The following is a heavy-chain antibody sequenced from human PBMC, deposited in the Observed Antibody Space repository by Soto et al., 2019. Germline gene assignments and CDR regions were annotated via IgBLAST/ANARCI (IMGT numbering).Heavy chain of an antibody. D-gene: IGHD1-1*01. Sequence: GGSLRLSGAASVLTFIGKKYVAWVRQAPGKGLEWVSALYDVDGSFYADSVKGRFTTSSDSSKTTVYLQMNGLRPDDTAVYYCATWHEREHAYDVWGQGTTVTVSS. CDR1: VLTFIGKKY. J-gene: IGHJ3*01. CDR3: ATWHEREHAYDV. CDR2: LYDVDGS. V-gene: IGHV3-53*01.